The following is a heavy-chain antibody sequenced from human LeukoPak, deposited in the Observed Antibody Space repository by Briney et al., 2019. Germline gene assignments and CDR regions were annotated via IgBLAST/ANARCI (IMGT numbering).Heavy chain of an antibody. J-gene: IGHJ4*02. Sequence: SETLSLTCTVSGGSISSSSYYWGWIRQPPGKGLEWIGYTYDSGSTNYNPSLKSRVTISIDTSKNQFSLKLSSVTAADTAVYYCAREAYCGGDCYSGFDYWGQGTLVTVSS. CDR1: GGSISSSSYY. CDR2: TYDSGST. CDR3: AREAYCGGDCYSGFDY. D-gene: IGHD2-21*02. V-gene: IGHV4-61*01.